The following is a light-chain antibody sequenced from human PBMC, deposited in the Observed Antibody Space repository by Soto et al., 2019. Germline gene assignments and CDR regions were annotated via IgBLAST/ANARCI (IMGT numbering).Light chain of an antibody. CDR1: QNIRSY. J-gene: IGKJ4*01. Sequence: DIHMTQSPSSLSASVGDRVTITCRASQNIRSYLNWYQQKPGKAPKLLIYSASSLLSGVPSRFSGSGSGTDFNLRISSLQHEDIENYCCQQSNTDTLTVGGGPKV. CDR2: SAS. V-gene: IGKV1-39*01. CDR3: QQSNTDTLT.